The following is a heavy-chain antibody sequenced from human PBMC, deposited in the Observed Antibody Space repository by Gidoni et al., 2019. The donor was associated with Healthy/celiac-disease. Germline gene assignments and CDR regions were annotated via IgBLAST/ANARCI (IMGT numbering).Heavy chain of an antibody. CDR3: ARDMETFGGVIR. Sequence: EVQLVESGGGWVQPGGSLRLSGAASGVTVSSNYMSWVRQAPGKGLEGVSVIYSGGSTYYADSVKGRFTISRDNSKNTLYLQMNSLRAEDTAVYYCARDMETFGGVIRWGQGTLVTVSS. CDR2: IYSGGST. D-gene: IGHD3-16*01. V-gene: IGHV3-66*01. J-gene: IGHJ4*02. CDR1: GVTVSSNY.